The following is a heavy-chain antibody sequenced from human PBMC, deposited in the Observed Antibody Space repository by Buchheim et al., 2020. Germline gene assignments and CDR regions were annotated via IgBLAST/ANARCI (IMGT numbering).Heavy chain of an antibody. CDR1: GGTFSSYT. J-gene: IGHJ6*02. V-gene: IGHV1-69*08. CDR2: IIPILGIA. Sequence: QVQLVQSGAEVKKPGSSVKVSCKASGGTFSSYTISWVRQAPGQGLEWMGRIIPILGIANYAQKFQGRVTITADKSTSTAYMELSSLRSEDTAVYYCARESVRYFDPDHHYYGMDVWGQGTT. D-gene: IGHD3-9*01. CDR3: ARESVRYFDPDHHYYGMDV.